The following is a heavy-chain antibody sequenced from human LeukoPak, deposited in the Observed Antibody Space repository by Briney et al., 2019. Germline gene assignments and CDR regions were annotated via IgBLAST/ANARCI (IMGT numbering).Heavy chain of an antibody. D-gene: IGHD3-3*01. CDR2: INHSGST. Sequence: SETLSLTCTVSGGSISSSSYYWGWIRQPPGKGLEWIGEINHSGSTNYNPSLKSRVTISVDTSKNQFSLKLSSVTAADTAVYYCARAIAPLWSGYYSDAFDIWGQGTMVTVSS. V-gene: IGHV4-39*07. CDR1: GGSISSSSYY. J-gene: IGHJ3*02. CDR3: ARAIAPLWSGYYSDAFDI.